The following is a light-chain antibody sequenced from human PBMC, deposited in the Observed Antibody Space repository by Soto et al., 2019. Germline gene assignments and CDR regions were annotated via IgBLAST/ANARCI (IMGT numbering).Light chain of an antibody. Sequence: EIVMTQSPATLSVSPGERATLSCRASQSVSSNLAWYQQKPDQAPRLLIYGASTRATGIPARFSGSGSGTEFTLTISSLQSEDFAVYYCQQYNNWPRTTFGQGTKVEIK. CDR3: QQYNNWPRTT. J-gene: IGKJ1*01. CDR1: QSVSSN. V-gene: IGKV3-15*01. CDR2: GAS.